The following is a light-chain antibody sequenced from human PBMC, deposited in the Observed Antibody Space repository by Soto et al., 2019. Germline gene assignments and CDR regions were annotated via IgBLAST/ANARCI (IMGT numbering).Light chain of an antibody. Sequence: ELTQSPPFLSLSPGETVPLSCRASQSVDKFLAWYQQRPGQPPRLLIFDASNRATGVPVRFSGSGSGTVFTLTIGSLEPEDFATYFCQQRGNWPHFGQGTRLEI. J-gene: IGKJ5*01. V-gene: IGKV3-11*01. CDR3: QQRGNWPH. CDR1: QSVDKF. CDR2: DAS.